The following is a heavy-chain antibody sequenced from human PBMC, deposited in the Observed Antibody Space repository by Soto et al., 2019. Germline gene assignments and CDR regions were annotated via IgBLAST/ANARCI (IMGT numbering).Heavy chain of an antibody. Sequence: QVQLVQSGAEVKKPGASVKVSCKASGYTFTSYGINWVRQAPGQGLEWMGWIITYDGNTNHAQKFQGRVTMTTDTSTSTAYMELRSLSSDDTAVYYCTASQQFDYWGQGTLVTVSS. CDR2: IITYDGNT. CDR3: TASQQFDY. J-gene: IGHJ4*02. D-gene: IGHD6-13*01. V-gene: IGHV1-18*01. CDR1: GYTFTSYG.